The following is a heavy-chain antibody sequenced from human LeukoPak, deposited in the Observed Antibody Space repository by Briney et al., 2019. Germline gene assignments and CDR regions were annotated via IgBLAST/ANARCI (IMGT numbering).Heavy chain of an antibody. D-gene: IGHD1-1*01. V-gene: IGHV3-23*01. CDR3: PNIPCGNNSHFLY. CDR1: RLILSSYA. CDR2: ISGSGGNT. J-gene: IGHJ4*02. Sequence: GGSLTLSCAPSRLILSSYAMSWVRHAPGKGLEWVSAISGSGGNTFHTDSVKGRFTIQRDNPKNTLYLKINSLRAEHTAVYYCPNIPCGNNSHFLYWGQRTLVTVSS.